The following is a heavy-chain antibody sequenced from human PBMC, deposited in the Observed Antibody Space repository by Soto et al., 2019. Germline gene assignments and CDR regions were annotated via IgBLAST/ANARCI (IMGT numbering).Heavy chain of an antibody. CDR2: IYYSGST. J-gene: IGHJ6*02. V-gene: IGHV4-30-4*01. CDR3: ARDNILGILYGGMDV. D-gene: IGHD3-3*01. CDR1: GGSISSGDYY. Sequence: SETLSLTCTVSGGSISSGDYYWSWIRQPPGKGLEWIGYIYYSGSTYYNPSLKSRVTISVDTSKNPFSLKLSSVTAADTAVYYCARDNILGILYGGMDVWAQGTTVTVSS.